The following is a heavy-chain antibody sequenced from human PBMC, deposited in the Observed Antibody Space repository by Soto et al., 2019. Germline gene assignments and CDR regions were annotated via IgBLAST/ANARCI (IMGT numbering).Heavy chain of an antibody. CDR1: GGTFSSYT. V-gene: IGHV1-69*02. J-gene: IGHJ5*02. CDR2: IIPIAAIA. Sequence: QVQLVQSGAEVKKPGSSVKVSCKASGGTFSSYTINWVRQAPGQGLEWMGRIIPIAAIANYTQKFQGRVTITVDKSSTTAYMELSSLRSDDTAVYYCARGSTIVRGAPSWFDPWGQGTLVTVSS. CDR3: ARGSTIVRGAPSWFDP. D-gene: IGHD3-10*01.